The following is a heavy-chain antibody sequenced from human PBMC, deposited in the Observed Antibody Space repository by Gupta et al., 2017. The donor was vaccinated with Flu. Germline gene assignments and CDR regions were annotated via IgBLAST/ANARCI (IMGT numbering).Heavy chain of an antibody. CDR3: ARDRVYSFALGT. D-gene: IGHD5-18*01. V-gene: IGHV4-38-2*02. Sequence: QVQLQWSGPGLVPPSATLPRSCTVPVYSVSSSFFWGWTRKPPGKGMGWIGSMYHSGTTSYNPSLKSRVTISVDTSKNQFSLKLTSVTAADTAIYYCARDRVYSFALGTWGQGTLVTVSS. J-gene: IGHJ5*02. CDR1: VYSVSSSFF. CDR2: MYHSGTT.